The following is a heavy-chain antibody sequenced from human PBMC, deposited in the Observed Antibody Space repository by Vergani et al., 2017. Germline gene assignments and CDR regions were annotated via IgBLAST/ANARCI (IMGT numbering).Heavy chain of an antibody. J-gene: IGHJ6*02. CDR2: IYYSGST. D-gene: IGHD3-22*01. CDR3: ARDRDYYDSSGYYSRGVDV. V-gene: IGHV4-39*07. Sequence: QLQLQESGPGLVKPSETLSLTCTVSGGSISSSSYYWGWIRQPPGKGLEWIGSIYYSGSTYYNPSLKSRVTISVDTSKNQFSLKLSSVTAADTAVYYCARDRDYYDSSGYYSRGVDVWGQGTTVTVSS. CDR1: GGSISSSSYY.